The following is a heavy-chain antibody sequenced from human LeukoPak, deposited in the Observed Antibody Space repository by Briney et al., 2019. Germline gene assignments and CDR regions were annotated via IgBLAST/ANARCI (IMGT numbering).Heavy chain of an antibody. J-gene: IGHJ4*02. CDR1: GFSFSDYS. V-gene: IGHV3-30*02. Sequence: GGSLRPSCEASGFSFSDYSMHWVRQGPGKGLEWVAFILYDGSQKYYADSVKGRFTVSRDNSKNTVYLQMSSLRTEDTAVYYCVKDQAGGWGQGTLVTVSS. D-gene: IGHD6-19*01. CDR3: VKDQAGG. CDR2: ILYDGSQK.